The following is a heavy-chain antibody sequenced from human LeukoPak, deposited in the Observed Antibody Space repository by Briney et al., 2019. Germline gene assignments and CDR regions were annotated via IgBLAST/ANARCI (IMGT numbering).Heavy chain of an antibody. J-gene: IGHJ3*02. D-gene: IGHD6-13*01. CDR3: ARDTGIAAALGAFDI. CDR2: ISGSGGNT. CDR1: GFTFSNYA. Sequence: QAGGSLRLSCAASGFTFSNYAMSWVRQAPGKGLEWVSAISGSGGNTYYADSVKGRFTISRDNSKKTLYLQMNSLRAEDTAVYYCARDTGIAAALGAFDIWGQGTMVTVSS. V-gene: IGHV3-23*01.